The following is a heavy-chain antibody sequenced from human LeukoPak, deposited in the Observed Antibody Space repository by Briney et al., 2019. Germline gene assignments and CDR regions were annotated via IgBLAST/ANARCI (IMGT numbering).Heavy chain of an antibody. CDR3: ARDRGDGYNP. V-gene: IGHV4-59*01. CDR1: GGSISSYY. Sequence: SETLSLTCPVPGGSISSYYWSWIRQPPGKGLEWIGYIYYSGSTNYNPSLKSRVTISVDTSKNQFSLKLSSVTAADTAVYYCARDRGDGYNPWGQGTLVTVSS. D-gene: IGHD5-24*01. J-gene: IGHJ5*02. CDR2: IYYSGST.